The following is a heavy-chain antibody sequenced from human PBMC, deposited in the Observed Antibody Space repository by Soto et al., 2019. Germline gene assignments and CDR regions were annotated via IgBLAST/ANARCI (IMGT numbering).Heavy chain of an antibody. CDR3: GTHSRSRPLY. Sequence: GASAKVSCEVSGYTLTELSMHWVRQAPGKGLEWMGGFDPEDGETIYAQKFQGRVTMTEDTSTDTAYMELSSLRVEDTAVYYCGTHSRSRPLYWGQGTLVTVSS. J-gene: IGHJ1*01. CDR2: FDPEDGET. CDR1: GYTLTELS. D-gene: IGHD3-22*01. V-gene: IGHV1-24*01.